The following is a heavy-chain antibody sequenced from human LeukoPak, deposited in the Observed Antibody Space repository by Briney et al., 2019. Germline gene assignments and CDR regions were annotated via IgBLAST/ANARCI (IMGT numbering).Heavy chain of an antibody. V-gene: IGHV4-39*01. CDR2: IYYSGST. CDR3: AKHGQQQDNWFDP. Sequence: SETLSLTCTVSGGSISSSSYYWGWIRQPPGKGLEWIGSIYYSGSTYYNPSLKSGVTISVDTHKNQFSRKLTSVTAAETPGYYCAKHGQQQDNWFDPWGQGTLVTVSS. D-gene: IGHD6-13*01. J-gene: IGHJ5*02. CDR1: GGSISSSSYY.